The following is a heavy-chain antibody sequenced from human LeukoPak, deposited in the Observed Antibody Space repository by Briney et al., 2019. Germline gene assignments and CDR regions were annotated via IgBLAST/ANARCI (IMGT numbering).Heavy chain of an antibody. CDR3: ATFRAHNYYFWSGYLDY. V-gene: IGHV1-69*13. CDR2: IIPIFGTA. CDR1: GGTFSSYA. Sequence: SVKVSCKASGGTFSSYAISWVRQAPGQGLEWMGGIIPIFGTANYAQKFQGRVTITADESTSTAYMELSSLRSEDTAVYYCATFRAHNYYFWSGYLDYWGQGTLVTVSS. J-gene: IGHJ4*02. D-gene: IGHD3-3*01.